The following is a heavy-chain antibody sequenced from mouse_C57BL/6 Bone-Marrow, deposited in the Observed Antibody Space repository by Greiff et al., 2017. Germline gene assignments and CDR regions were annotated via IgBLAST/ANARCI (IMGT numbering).Heavy chain of an antibody. J-gene: IGHJ1*03. Sequence: VQLQQSGAELVRPGTSVKMSCKASGYTFTNYWIGWAKQRPGQGLEWIGMIHPNSGSTNYNEKFKSKATLTVDKSSSTAYMQLSSLTSEDSAVYYGARFYYGSSNWYFDVWGTGTTVTVSS. CDR1: GYTFTNYW. V-gene: IGHV1-64*01. D-gene: IGHD1-1*01. CDR3: ARFYYGSSNWYFDV. CDR2: IHPNSGST.